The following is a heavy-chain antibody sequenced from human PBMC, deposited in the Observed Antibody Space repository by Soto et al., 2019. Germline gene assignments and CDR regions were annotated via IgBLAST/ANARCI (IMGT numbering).Heavy chain of an antibody. J-gene: IGHJ3*01. Sequence: QAQLVQSGAEVKKPGTSLRVSCKASGYTLTGYYLHWVRQAPGQGLEWMGWLNPDTGEAIYAQRFEGRVTMTRDTTISTAYMDAKRLGSDDTAVYNCARGGYYDSGIYKGDLDVWGQGTLVTVSS. CDR3: ARGGYYDSGIYKGDLDV. CDR1: GYTLTGYY. CDR2: LNPDTGEA. D-gene: IGHD3-22*01. V-gene: IGHV1-2*02.